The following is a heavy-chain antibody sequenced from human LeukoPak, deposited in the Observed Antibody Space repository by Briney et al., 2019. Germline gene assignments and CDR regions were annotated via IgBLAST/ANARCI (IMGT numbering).Heavy chain of an antibody. D-gene: IGHD5-12*01. CDR2: IRQDGSEK. CDR3: ARVEASGYDYGAFDY. CDR1: GFTFNSYW. J-gene: IGHJ4*02. V-gene: IGHV3-7*01. Sequence: GGSLRLSCAASGFTFNSYWMSWVRQAPGKGLEWVANIRQDGSEKYYVDSVKGRFTISRDNAKNSLYLQMNSLRAEDTAVYYCARVEASGYDYGAFDYWGQGTLVTVSS.